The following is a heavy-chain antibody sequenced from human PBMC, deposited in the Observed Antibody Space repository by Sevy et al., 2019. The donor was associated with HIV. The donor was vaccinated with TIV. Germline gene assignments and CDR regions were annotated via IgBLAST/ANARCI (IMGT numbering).Heavy chain of an antibody. J-gene: IGHJ4*02. V-gene: IGHV3-11*01. CDR3: ARVRYNYGSYYFDY. D-gene: IGHD1-1*01. CDR1: RFTFSDYY. CDR2: ISSGGTTM. Sequence: GGSLRLSCAASRFTFSDYYMSWIRQAPGKGLEWVSYISSGGTTMYYADSLKGRFTISRDNAKNSLYLQMNSLRAEDTAVYYRARVRYNYGSYYFDYWGQGTLVTVSS.